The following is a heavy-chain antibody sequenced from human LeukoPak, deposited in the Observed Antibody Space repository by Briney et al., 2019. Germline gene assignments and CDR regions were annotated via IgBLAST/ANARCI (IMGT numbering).Heavy chain of an antibody. Sequence: GGSMRLSSATSGFTFRNFAMSWVRQVPGKGLEWLSTLVVTGGATYYADSVTGRFIISRDNSKNTLYLQMNSLTVEDTAVYYCAKDDGGDYHLFDSWGQGTLVTVSS. CDR2: LVVTGGAT. V-gene: IGHV3-23*01. CDR1: GFTFRNFA. CDR3: AKDDGGDYHLFDS. J-gene: IGHJ4*02. D-gene: IGHD3-16*01.